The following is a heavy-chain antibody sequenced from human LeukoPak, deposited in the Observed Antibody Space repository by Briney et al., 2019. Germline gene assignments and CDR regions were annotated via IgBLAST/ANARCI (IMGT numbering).Heavy chain of an antibody. Sequence: GGSLRLSCAASGFTFSSYAMSWVRQAPEKGLEWVSAITGDGGTTYYADSVKGRFTISRDNSKNTLYLQMNSLRAEDTAVYYCARDIWGIFDYWGQGTLVTVSS. CDR2: ITGDGGTT. D-gene: IGHD7-27*01. J-gene: IGHJ4*02. V-gene: IGHV3-23*01. CDR1: GFTFSSYA. CDR3: ARDIWGIFDY.